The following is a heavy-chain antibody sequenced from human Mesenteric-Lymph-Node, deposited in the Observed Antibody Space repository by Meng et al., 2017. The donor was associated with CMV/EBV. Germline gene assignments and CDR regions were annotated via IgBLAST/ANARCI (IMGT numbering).Heavy chain of an antibody. CDR2: IFHSGST. CDR1: GGSISSSNW. D-gene: IGHD2-2*01. CDR3: ATSGCSSSSCYYSDWFDP. V-gene: IGHV4-4*02. Sequence: SETLSLTCAVSGGSISSSNWWSWVRQPPGKGLEWIGEIFHSGSTNYNPSLKSRVTMSVDKSKNEFSLKLSSVTAADTAVYYCATSGCSSSSCYYSDWFDPWGRGTLVTVSS. J-gene: IGHJ5*02.